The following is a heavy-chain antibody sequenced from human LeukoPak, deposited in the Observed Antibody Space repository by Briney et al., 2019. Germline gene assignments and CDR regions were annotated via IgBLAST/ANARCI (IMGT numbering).Heavy chain of an antibody. J-gene: IGHJ3*02. CDR1: GFTFISYE. V-gene: IGHV3-13*01. D-gene: IGHD3-10*01. CDR3: ARGGFMDAFDI. Sequence: GGSLRLSCAASGFTFISYEMHWVRQAPGKGLEWVSAIGTAGDTYYPGSVKGRFTISRENAKNSLYLQMNSLRAGDTAVYYCARGGFMDAFDIWGQGTMVTVSS. CDR2: IGTAGDT.